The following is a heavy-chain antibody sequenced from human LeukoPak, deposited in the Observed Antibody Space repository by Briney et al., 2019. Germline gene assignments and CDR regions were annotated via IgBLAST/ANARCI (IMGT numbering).Heavy chain of an antibody. CDR3: ARGLRFLEWPIYYYYMDV. Sequence: PSETLSLTCTVSGGSISSYYWSWIRQPPGKGLEWIGYIYYSGSTNYNPSLKSRVTISVDTSKNQFSLKLSSVTAADTAVYYCARGLRFLEWPIYYYYMDVWGKGTTVTV. CDR1: GGSISSYY. J-gene: IGHJ6*03. V-gene: IGHV4-59*01. D-gene: IGHD3-3*01. CDR2: IYYSGST.